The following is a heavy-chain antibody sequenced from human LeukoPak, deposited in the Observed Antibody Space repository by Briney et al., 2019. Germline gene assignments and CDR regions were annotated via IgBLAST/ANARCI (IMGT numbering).Heavy chain of an antibody. D-gene: IGHD1-20*01. CDR1: GFIFSSYG. CDR3: ARESVTGRSLDY. Sequence: GSSLRLSCAASGFIFSSYGMHWVRQAPGKGLEWVAVIWYDGSNKYYADSVKGRFTISRDNSKNTLYLQMNSLRAEDTAVYYCARESVTGRSLDYWGQGTLVTVSS. J-gene: IGHJ4*02. CDR2: IWYDGSNK. V-gene: IGHV3-33*08.